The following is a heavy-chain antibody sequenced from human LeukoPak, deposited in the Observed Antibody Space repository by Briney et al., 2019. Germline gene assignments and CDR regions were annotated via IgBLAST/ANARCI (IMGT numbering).Heavy chain of an antibody. CDR3: ARLAPYYGTGII. D-gene: IGHD3-10*01. Sequence: GGSLRLSCAASGFTFSPYWMSWVRQAPGKGLECLATIKEDGSEEYYVDSVKGRFTISRDNAKNSLYLQMSSLRAEDTAVYYCARLAPYYGTGIIWGQGTVVTVSS. J-gene: IGHJ3*02. CDR1: GFTFSPYW. CDR2: IKEDGSEE. V-gene: IGHV3-7*01.